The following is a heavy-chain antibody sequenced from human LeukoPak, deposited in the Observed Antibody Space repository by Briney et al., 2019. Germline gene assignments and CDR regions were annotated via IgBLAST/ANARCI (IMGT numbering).Heavy chain of an antibody. CDR2: ISWNSGSI. CDR1: GFTFDDYA. D-gene: IGHD3-22*01. CDR3: AKDIRDSSGYYYDSYFDY. V-gene: IGHV3-9*01. J-gene: IGHJ4*02. Sequence: PGGSLRLSCAASGFTFDDYAMYWVRQAPGKGLEWASGISWNSGSIGYADSVKGRFTISRDNAKNSLYLQMNSLRAEDTALYYCAKDIRDSSGYYYDSYFDYWGQGTLVTVSS.